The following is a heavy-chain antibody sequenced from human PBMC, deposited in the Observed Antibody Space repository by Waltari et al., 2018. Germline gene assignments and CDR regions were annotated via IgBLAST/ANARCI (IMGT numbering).Heavy chain of an antibody. J-gene: IGHJ5*02. CDR3: ARYPGRFLEWLLTRNWFDP. D-gene: IGHD3-3*01. CDR1: GGSFSGYY. Sequence: QVQLQQWGAGLLKPSETLSLTCAVYGGSFSGYYWSWIRQPPGKGLEWIGEINHSGSTNYNPSLKSRVTISVDTSKNQFSLKLSSVTAADTAVYYCARYPGRFLEWLLTRNWFDPWGQGTPVTVSS. CDR2: INHSGST. V-gene: IGHV4-34*01.